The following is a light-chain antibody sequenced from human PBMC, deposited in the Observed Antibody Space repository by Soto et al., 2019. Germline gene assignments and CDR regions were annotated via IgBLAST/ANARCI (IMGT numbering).Light chain of an antibody. Sequence: EIVMTQSPATLSVSPGERATLSCMASQSVSSYLAWYQQKPGQAPRLLIYDASNRATGIPARFSGSGSGTDFTLTISSLEPEDFAVYYCQQRSNWPPGFGQGTRLEIK. CDR1: QSVSSY. J-gene: IGKJ5*01. CDR3: QQRSNWPPG. CDR2: DAS. V-gene: IGKV3-11*01.